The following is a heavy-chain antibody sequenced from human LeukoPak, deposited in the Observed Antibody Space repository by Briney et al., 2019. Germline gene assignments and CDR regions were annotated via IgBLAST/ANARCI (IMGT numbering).Heavy chain of an antibody. CDR2: IKQDGSEK. CDR3: ARDGGSYPTVYYFDY. J-gene: IGHJ4*02. V-gene: IGHV3-7*01. D-gene: IGHD1-26*01. CDR1: GFTFTSYW. Sequence: GRSLRLSSAASGFTFTSYWMSWVRQAPGKWLEWVANIKQDGSEKYYVDSVKGRFTISRDNAKNSLYLQMNSLRAEDTAVYYCARDGGSYPTVYYFDYWGQGTLVTVSS.